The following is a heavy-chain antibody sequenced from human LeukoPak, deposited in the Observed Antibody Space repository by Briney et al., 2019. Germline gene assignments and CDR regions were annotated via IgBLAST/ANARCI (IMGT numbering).Heavy chain of an antibody. CDR1: GYSFTSYW. J-gene: IGHJ4*02. D-gene: IGHD6-19*01. V-gene: IGHV5-51*01. Sequence: GESLKTSCKGPGYSFTSYWLDRVRQIPGKGLEWMGVIYPGDSDNRYSPSFQGQVTLSADKSISTAYLQWSSLKASGTAMYDCARQGQWLVSEIDYWGQGTLVTVSS. CDR2: IYPGDSDN. CDR3: ARQGQWLVSEIDY.